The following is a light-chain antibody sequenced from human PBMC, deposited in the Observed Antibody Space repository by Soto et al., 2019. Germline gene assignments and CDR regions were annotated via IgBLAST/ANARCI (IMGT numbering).Light chain of an antibody. Sequence: QSALTQPRSVSGSPGQSVTISCTGTSSDVGGYNYVSWYRQHPGKAPKLMIYDVSKRPSGVPDRFSGSKSGNTASLTISGLQAEDEADYYCCSYAGIDTYVVFGGGTKVTVL. CDR1: SSDVGGYNY. V-gene: IGLV2-11*01. CDR3: CSYAGIDTYVV. CDR2: DVS. J-gene: IGLJ2*01.